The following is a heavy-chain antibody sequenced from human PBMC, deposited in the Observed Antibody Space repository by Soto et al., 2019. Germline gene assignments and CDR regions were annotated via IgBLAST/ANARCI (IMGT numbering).Heavy chain of an antibody. V-gene: IGHV3-23*01. D-gene: IGHD3-9*01. CDR3: ARIPNSYDSLTGPGD. CDR1: GFTFGNYA. Sequence: EVRLLESGGGIVQPGGSLRLSCAASGFTFGNYAMTWVRQAPGKGLECVSRISGSGGGTYYADSVKGRFTISRDNSENAVYLLQNSLRVEDAAIYDCARIPNSYDSLTGPGDWGQGALGSDS. CDR2: ISGSGGGT. J-gene: IGHJ4*02.